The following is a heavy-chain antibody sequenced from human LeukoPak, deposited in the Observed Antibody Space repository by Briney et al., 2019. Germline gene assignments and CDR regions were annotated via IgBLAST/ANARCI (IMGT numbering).Heavy chain of an antibody. CDR1: GFTFSSYW. D-gene: IGHD3-16*01. CDR3: ARDSAMVFGFFWFDP. Sequence: GGSLRLSCAASGFTFSSYWMSWVRQAPGKGLEWVANIKQDGSEKYYVDSVKGRFTISRDNAKNSLYLQMNSLRAEDTAVYYCARDSAMVFGFFWFDPWGQGTLVTVFS. CDR2: IKQDGSEK. J-gene: IGHJ5*02. V-gene: IGHV3-7*01.